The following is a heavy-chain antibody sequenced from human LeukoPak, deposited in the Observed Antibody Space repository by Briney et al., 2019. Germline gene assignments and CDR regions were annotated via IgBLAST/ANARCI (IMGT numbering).Heavy chain of an antibody. CDR3: AKDRSSGWPSAFDI. D-gene: IGHD6-19*01. CDR1: GFTVSSNY. V-gene: IGHV3-53*01. Sequence: GGSLRLSCAASGFTVSSNYMSWVRKAPGKGLEWVSIIYSGGSTFYADSVKGRFTISRDNSKNTLYLQMNSLRAEDTAVYYCAKDRSSGWPSAFDIWGQGTMVTVSS. J-gene: IGHJ3*02. CDR2: IYSGGST.